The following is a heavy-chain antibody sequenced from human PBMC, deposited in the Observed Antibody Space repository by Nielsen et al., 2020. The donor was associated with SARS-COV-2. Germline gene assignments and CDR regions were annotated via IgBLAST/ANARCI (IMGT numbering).Heavy chain of an antibody. CDR1: GFTFNIYA. Sequence: GESLKISCAASGFTFNIYAMAWVRRAPGRGLQWVTGVSSSGGSTYYTDSVKGRFSISRDNSKNTLFLLMHSLRVEDTAVYYCAKDDVVRGDAFDIWGPGTMVTVSS. J-gene: IGHJ3*02. CDR3: AKDDVVRGDAFDI. D-gene: IGHD3-10*01. V-gene: IGHV3-23*01. CDR2: VSSSGGST.